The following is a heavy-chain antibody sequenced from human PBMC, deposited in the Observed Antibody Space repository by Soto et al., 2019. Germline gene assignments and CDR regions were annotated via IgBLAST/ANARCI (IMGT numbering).Heavy chain of an antibody. CDR3: ARNRRRPWYDAFDI. Sequence: SLKVSCKGSGYRFTSYWIGWVRQMPGKGLEWMGIIYPGDSDTRYSPSFQGQVTISADKSISTAYLQWSSLKASDTAMYYCARNRRRPWYDAFDIWGQGTMVTVSS. CDR2: IYPGDSDT. CDR1: GYRFTSYW. D-gene: IGHD2-15*01. J-gene: IGHJ3*02. V-gene: IGHV5-51*01.